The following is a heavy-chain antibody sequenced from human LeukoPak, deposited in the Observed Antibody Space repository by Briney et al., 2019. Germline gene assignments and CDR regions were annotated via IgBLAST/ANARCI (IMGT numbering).Heavy chain of an antibody. D-gene: IGHD3-22*01. CDR3: ARAGGNYYDSSGYDFDI. CDR2: IIPIFGTA. V-gene: IGHV1-69*05. CDR1: GGTFGSYA. J-gene: IGHJ3*02. Sequence: ASVKVSCKASGGTFGSYAISWVRQAPGQGLEWMGRIIPIFGTANYAQKFQGRVTITTDESTSTAYMELSSLRSEDTAVYYCARAGGNYYDSSGYDFDIWGQGTMVTVSS.